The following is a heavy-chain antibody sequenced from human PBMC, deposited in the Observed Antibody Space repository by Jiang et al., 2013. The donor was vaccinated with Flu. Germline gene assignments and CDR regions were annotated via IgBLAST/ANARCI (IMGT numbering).Heavy chain of an antibody. CDR3: SRGRQDRGAGYYFDL. CDR1: GFTFGDYA. Sequence: VQLLESGGDLVQPGRSLRLSCTASGFTFGDYAMSWSRRAPGKGLEWVGLIRNSVYGGTTEYAASVKGRFTISRDDSKSIVYLQMNSLETEDTAFYYCSRGRQDRGAGYYFDLWAVAPWSLSPQ. CDR2: IRNSVYGGTT. V-gene: IGHV3-49*03. J-gene: IGHJ2*01. D-gene: IGHD3-10*01.